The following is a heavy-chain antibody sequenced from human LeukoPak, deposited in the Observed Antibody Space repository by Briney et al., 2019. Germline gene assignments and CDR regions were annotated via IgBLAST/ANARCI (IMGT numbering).Heavy chain of an antibody. CDR3: AKDSSVVVPAAIRY. J-gene: IGHJ4*02. CDR1: GFTFSSYA. CDR2: ISGSGGST. Sequence: GGSLRLSCAASGFTFSSYAMSWVRQAPGKGLEWVSSISGSGGSTYYADSVKGRFTISRDNSKNTVYLQMNSLRAEDTAVYYCAKDSSVVVPAAIRYWGQGALVTVSS. V-gene: IGHV3-23*01. D-gene: IGHD2-2*01.